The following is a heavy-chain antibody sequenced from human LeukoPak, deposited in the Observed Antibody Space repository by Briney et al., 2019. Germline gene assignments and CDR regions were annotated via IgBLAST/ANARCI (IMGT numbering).Heavy chain of an antibody. J-gene: IGHJ5*02. Sequence: PGGSLRLSCAASGLTFKNFGIHWIRQAPGKGLEWVAVISYDGSNEYYADSVKGRFTISRDNSKSTLYLQMNSLRAEDTAVYYCARGGYYDSGGYFDWFDPWGQGTLVTVSS. CDR1: GLTFKNFG. CDR2: ISYDGSNE. CDR3: ARGGYYDSGGYFDWFDP. D-gene: IGHD3-22*01. V-gene: IGHV3-30*03.